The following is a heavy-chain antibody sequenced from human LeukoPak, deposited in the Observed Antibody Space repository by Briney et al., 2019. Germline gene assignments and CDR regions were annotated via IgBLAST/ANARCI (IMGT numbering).Heavy chain of an antibody. CDR2: IYPGDSGT. CDR1: GYSFTSYW. D-gene: IGHD3-22*01. Sequence: GESLKISCKGSGYSFTSYWIGWVRQMPGKGLEWMGIIYPGDSGTKYSPSFQGQVTISADRSSNTAYLQWSSLKASDTAIYYCARHPITRYYDSSGYSAGGPDYWGQGTLVTVSS. V-gene: IGHV5-51*01. CDR3: ARHPITRYYDSSGYSAGGPDY. J-gene: IGHJ4*02.